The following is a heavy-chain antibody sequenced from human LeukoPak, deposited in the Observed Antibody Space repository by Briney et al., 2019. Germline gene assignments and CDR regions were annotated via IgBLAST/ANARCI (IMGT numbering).Heavy chain of an antibody. CDR3: ARDGSRFCGSSSCYSGYYYYGMDV. Sequence: GSRSLWSEVLGVKCRSYSVTRVSKNKGKGLEWVSSISSSSGYIYYADSVKGRFTISRDNAKRSLSLQMNSLRAGDTAVYYCARDGSRFCGSSSCYSGYYYYGMDVWGQGTTVTVSS. CDR2: ISSSSGYI. V-gene: IGHV3-21*04. D-gene: IGHD2-2*01. CDR1: GVKCRSYS. J-gene: IGHJ6*02.